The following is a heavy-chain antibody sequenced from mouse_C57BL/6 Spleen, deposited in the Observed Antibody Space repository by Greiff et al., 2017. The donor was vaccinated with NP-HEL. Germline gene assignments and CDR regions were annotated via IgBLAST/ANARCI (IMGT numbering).Heavy chain of an antibody. V-gene: IGHV1-82*01. J-gene: IGHJ3*01. CDR3: ARGYYYGSTYGFAY. D-gene: IGHD1-1*01. Sequence: VQLQQSGPELVKPGASVKISCKASGYAFSSSWMNWVKQRPGKGLEWIGRIYPGDGDTNYNGKFKGKATLTADKSSSTAYMQLSSLTSEDSAVYFCARGYYYGSTYGFAYWGQGTLVTVSA. CDR2: IYPGDGDT. CDR1: GYAFSSSW.